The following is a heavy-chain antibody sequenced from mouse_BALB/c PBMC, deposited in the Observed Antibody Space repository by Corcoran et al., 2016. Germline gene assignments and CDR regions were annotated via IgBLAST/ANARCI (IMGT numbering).Heavy chain of an antibody. V-gene: IGHV1-26*01. Sequence: EVQLQQSGPELVKPGASVKISCKASGYSFTGYYMHWVKQSHVKSLEWIGRINPYNGATSYNQNFKDKASLTVDKSSSTAYMELHSLTSEDSAVYYCARDYDYWYCVVWGAGTTVTVSS. CDR1: GYSFTGYY. CDR2: INPYNGAT. CDR3: ARDYDYWYCVV. J-gene: IGHJ1*01. D-gene: IGHD2-4*01.